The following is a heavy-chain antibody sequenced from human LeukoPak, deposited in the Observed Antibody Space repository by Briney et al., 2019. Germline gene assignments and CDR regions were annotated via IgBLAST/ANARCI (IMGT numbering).Heavy chain of an antibody. CDR1: GYTFTGYY. D-gene: IGHD4-17*01. V-gene: IGHV1-2*02. CDR2: INPNSGGT. CDR3: ASKKYGDQEVRYFEY. Sequence: ASVKVSCKASGYTFTGYYMHWVRQAPGQGLEWMGWINPNSGGTNYAQKFQGRVTMTRDTSISTAYMELSRLRSDDTAVYYCASKKYGDQEVRYFEYWGQGALVTVSS. J-gene: IGHJ4*02.